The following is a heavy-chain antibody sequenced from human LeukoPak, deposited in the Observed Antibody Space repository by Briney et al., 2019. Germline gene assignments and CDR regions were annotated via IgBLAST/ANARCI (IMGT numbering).Heavy chain of an antibody. J-gene: IGHJ4*02. CDR3: ARGVEYIRSDLFDY. CDR2: ISYDGEIE. CDR1: GFPFSSYA. D-gene: IGHD6-6*01. V-gene: IGHV3-30*04. Sequence: PGRSLRLSCAASGFPFSSYAMHWVRQAPGKWLQWVAMISYDGEIENYTDSVKGRFTISRDNSKNTLYLQMNSLRAEDTAVYYCARGVEYIRSDLFDYWGQGNLVIVSS.